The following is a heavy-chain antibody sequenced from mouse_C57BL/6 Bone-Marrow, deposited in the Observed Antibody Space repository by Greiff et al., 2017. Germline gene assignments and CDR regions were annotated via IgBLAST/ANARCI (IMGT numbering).Heavy chain of an antibody. CDR2: IYIGNGYT. D-gene: IGHD2-4*01. CDR1: GYTFTSYG. CDR3: TGGIYYETTWLAMDY. J-gene: IGHJ4*01. V-gene: IGHV1-58*01. Sequence: EVQLVESGAELVRPGSSVKMSCKTSGYTFTSYGINWVKQRPGQGLEWIGYIYIGNGYTEYNEKFKGKATLTSDTSSSTAYLQLSSLTSEDTAVYFYTGGIYYETTWLAMDYWGQGTSVTVSS.